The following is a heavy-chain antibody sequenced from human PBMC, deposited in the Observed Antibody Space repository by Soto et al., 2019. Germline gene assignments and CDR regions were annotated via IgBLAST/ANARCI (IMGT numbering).Heavy chain of an antibody. CDR1: GGSISSGDYY. CDR2: IYYSGST. Sequence: SETLSLTCTVSGGSISSGDYYWSWIRQPPGKGLEWIGYIYYSGSTYYNPSLKSRVTISVDTSKNQFSLKLSSVTAADTAVYYCARGEAARYYDSSGYYGLNGIFLVYWGQGTLVTVS. J-gene: IGHJ4*02. D-gene: IGHD3-22*01. CDR3: ARGEAARYYDSSGYYGLNGIFLVY. V-gene: IGHV4-30-4*01.